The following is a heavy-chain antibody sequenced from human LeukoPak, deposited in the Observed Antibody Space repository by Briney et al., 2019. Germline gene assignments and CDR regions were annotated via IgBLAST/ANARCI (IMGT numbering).Heavy chain of an antibody. CDR2: ISNSGSTV. V-gene: IGHV3-11*01. J-gene: IGHJ6*02. Sequence: KPGGSLRLSCVASGFTFSDYYMTWLRQAPGKGLEWLSYISNSGSTVFCADSVKGRFTVSRDNAKRSLYLQIESLRDDDTAVYHCALGTINKDFYFGMDVWGQGTTVTVSS. D-gene: IGHD2-8*01. CDR1: GFTFSDYY. CDR3: ALGTINKDFYFGMDV.